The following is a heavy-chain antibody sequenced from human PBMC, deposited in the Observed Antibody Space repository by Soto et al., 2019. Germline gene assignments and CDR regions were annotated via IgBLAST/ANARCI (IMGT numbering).Heavy chain of an antibody. CDR3: ARGVVFARTHYMDV. V-gene: IGHV1-69*06. CDR1: GGTLSSYA. Sequence: ASVKVSCKASGGTLSSYAISWVRQAPGQGLEWMGGIIPIFGTANYAQKFQGRVTITADKSTSTAYMELSSLRSEDTAVYYCARGVVFARTHYMDVWGQGTTVTVSS. CDR2: IIPIFGTA. J-gene: IGHJ6*02. D-gene: IGHD2-2*01.